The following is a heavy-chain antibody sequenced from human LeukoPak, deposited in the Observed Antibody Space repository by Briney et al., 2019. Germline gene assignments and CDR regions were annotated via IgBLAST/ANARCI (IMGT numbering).Heavy chain of an antibody. J-gene: IGHJ6*02. Sequence: GGPLRLSCAASGFTFSNYGMHWVRQAPGKGLEWVALLVYDGFYKYYADSVKGRFTISRDDSRNTLYLQLSSLRAEDTAVYYSAKDLITMVRGSPMDVWGQGTTVTVSS. CDR2: LVYDGFYK. CDR1: GFTFSNYG. V-gene: IGHV3-30*18. CDR3: AKDLITMVRGSPMDV. D-gene: IGHD3-10*01.